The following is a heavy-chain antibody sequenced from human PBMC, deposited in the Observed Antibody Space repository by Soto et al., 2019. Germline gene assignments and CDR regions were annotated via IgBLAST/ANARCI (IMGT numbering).Heavy chain of an antibody. D-gene: IGHD5-12*01. CDR3: AKDGTEMATITHFDY. J-gene: IGHJ4*02. CDR2: ISWNSGSI. Sequence: GGSLRLSCAASGFTFDDYAMHWVRQAPGKGLEWVSGISWNSGSIGYADSVKGRLTISRDNAKNSLYLQMNSLRAEDTALYYCAKDGTEMATITHFDYWGQGTLVTVSS. V-gene: IGHV3-9*01. CDR1: GFTFDDYA.